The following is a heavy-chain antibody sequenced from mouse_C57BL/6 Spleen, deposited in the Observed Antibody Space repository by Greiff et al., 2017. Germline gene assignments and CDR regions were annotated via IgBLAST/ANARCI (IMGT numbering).Heavy chain of an antibody. D-gene: IGHD2-5*01. V-gene: IGHV1-64*01. J-gene: IGHJ4*01. CDR2: IHPNSGST. CDR3: AYSNLYAMDY. Sequence: QVQLQQPGAELVKPGASVKLSCKASGYTFTSYWMRWVKQRPGQGLEWIGMIHPNSGSTNYNEKFKSKATLTADKSSSTAYMQLSSLTSEDSAVYYCAYSNLYAMDYWGQGTSVTVSS. CDR1: GYTFTSYW.